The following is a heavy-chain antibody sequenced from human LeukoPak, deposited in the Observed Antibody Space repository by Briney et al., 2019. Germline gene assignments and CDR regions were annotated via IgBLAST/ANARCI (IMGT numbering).Heavy chain of an antibody. CDR3: ARLAWYYYDSSGGAFDI. CDR1: GGSISSSSYY. CDR2: IYYSGST. V-gene: IGHV4-39*01. J-gene: IGHJ3*02. Sequence: KASETLSLTCTVSGGSISSSSYYWGWIRQPPGKGLEWIGRIYYSGSTYYNPSLKSRVTISVDTSKNQFSLKLSSVTAADTAVYYCARLAWYYYDSSGGAFDIWGQGTMVTVSS. D-gene: IGHD3-22*01.